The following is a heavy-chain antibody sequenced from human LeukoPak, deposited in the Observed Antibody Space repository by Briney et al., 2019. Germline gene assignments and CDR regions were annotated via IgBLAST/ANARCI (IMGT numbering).Heavy chain of an antibody. CDR1: GGSISSYY. CDR2: IYYSGST. D-gene: IGHD6-25*01. J-gene: IGHJ4*02. V-gene: IGHV4-59*01. CDR3: ARERQRRFDY. Sequence: ASETLSLTCTVSGGSISSYYWSWIRQPPGKGLEWIGYIYYSGSTNYNPSLKSRVTISVDTSKNQFSLKLSSVTAADTAVYYCARERQRRFDYWGQGTLVTVSS.